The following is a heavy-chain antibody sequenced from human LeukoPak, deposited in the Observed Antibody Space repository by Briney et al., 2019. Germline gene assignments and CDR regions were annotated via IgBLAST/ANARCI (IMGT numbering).Heavy chain of an antibody. CDR2: ISGSGGST. J-gene: IGHJ1*01. Sequence: PGGSLRLSCAASGFTFSSYAMSWVRQAPGKGLEWVSAISGSGGSTYYADSVKGRFTISRDNSKNTLYLQMNSLRAEDTAVYYCAKDFWFGELFLSYYQHWGQGTLVTVSS. V-gene: IGHV3-23*01. CDR1: GFTFSSYA. D-gene: IGHD3-10*01. CDR3: AKDFWFGELFLSYYQH.